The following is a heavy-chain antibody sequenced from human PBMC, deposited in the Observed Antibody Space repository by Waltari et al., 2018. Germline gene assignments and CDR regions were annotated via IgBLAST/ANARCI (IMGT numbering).Heavy chain of an antibody. V-gene: IGHV4-34*02. CDR1: GDSFRSYY. D-gene: IGHD2-15*01. CDR2: INHSGST. CDR3: AKGRKDELRVKRGLFYFDS. J-gene: IGHJ4*02. Sequence: QVQLQQWGAGLLKPSATLFLTCAVYGDSFRSYYWTWIRQPPNEGLEWIGEINHSGSTNYNPSLKSRATMSVDTSKNQFSLHRSPVTVADSAVYFCAKGRKDELRVKRGLFYFDSWGQGTLVAVSS.